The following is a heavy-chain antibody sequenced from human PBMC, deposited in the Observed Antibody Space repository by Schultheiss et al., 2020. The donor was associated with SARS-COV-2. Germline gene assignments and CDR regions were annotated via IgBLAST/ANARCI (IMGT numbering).Heavy chain of an antibody. V-gene: IGHV3-73*01. J-gene: IGHJ4*02. CDR3: TITYDYIWGSYRSLPPSFDY. Sequence: GGSLRLSCAASGFTFSGSAMHWVRQASGKGLEWVGRIRSKANSYATAYAASVKGRFTISRDDSKNTAYLQMNSLKTEDTAVYYCTITYDYIWGSYRSLPPSFDYWGQGTLVTVSS. CDR2: IRSKANSYAT. CDR1: GFTFSGSA. D-gene: IGHD3-16*02.